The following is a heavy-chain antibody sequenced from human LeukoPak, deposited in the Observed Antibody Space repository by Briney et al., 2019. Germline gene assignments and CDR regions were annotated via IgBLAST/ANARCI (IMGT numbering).Heavy chain of an antibody. J-gene: IGHJ5*02. Sequence: PSETLSLTCTVSGGSISSYYWSWIRQPPGKGLEWIGYIYYSGSTNYNPSLKSRVTISVDTSKNQFSLKLSSVTAADTAVYYCARRYCGGDCYERWFDPWGQGTLVTVSS. CDR2: IYYSGST. CDR1: GGSISSYY. CDR3: ARRYCGGDCYERWFDP. D-gene: IGHD2-21*02. V-gene: IGHV4-59*01.